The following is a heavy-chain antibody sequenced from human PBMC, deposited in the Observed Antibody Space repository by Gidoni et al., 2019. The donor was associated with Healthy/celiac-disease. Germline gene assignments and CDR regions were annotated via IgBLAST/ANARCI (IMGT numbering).Heavy chain of an antibody. V-gene: IGHV1-2*02. Sequence: QVQLVQSGAEVKKPGASVKVSCKASGYTFTGYYMHWVRQAPGQGLEWMGWINPNSGGTNYAQKFQGRVTMTRDTSISTAYMELSRLRSDDTAVYYCARDRRSNYYDSSGYYGVDAFDIWGQGTMVTVSS. CDR2: INPNSGGT. CDR1: GYTFTGYY. CDR3: ARDRRSNYYDSSGYYGVDAFDI. J-gene: IGHJ3*02. D-gene: IGHD3-22*01.